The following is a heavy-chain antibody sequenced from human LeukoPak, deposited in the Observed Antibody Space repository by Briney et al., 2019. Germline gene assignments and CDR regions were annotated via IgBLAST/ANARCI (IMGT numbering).Heavy chain of an antibody. CDR2: ISGSGGST. V-gene: IGHV3-23*01. CDR3: ANSRRGYYYDSSGPFDY. Sequence: GGSLRLSCAASGFTFSSYAMSWVRQAPGKGLEWVSAISGSGGSTYYADSVKGRFTISRDNSENTLYLQMNSLRAEDTAVYYCANSRRGYYYDSSGPFDYWGQGTLVTVSS. J-gene: IGHJ4*02. CDR1: GFTFSSYA. D-gene: IGHD3-22*01.